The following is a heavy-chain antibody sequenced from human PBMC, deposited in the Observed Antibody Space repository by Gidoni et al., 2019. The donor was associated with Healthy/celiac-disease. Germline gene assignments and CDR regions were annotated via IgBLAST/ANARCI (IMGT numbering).Heavy chain of an antibody. J-gene: IGHJ4*02. CDR3: CKDGSGLNNHYRPCDY. D-gene: IGHD1-26*01. CDR1: GFHCSSDA. CDR2: IRSNGGST. Sequence: EVQLVESGGGLVQPGGSLRRSCSPSGFHCSSDAMHWFRQAPGKEREEVEAIRSNGGSTYYADSVKGRCTITRDNSKNTLYCQRSSMRAEDTAVDYCCKDGSGLNNHYRPCDYWGQGTLVTVSS. V-gene: IGHV3-64D*06.